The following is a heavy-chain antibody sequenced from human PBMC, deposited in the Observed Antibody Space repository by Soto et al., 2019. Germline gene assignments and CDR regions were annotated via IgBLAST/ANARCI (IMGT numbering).Heavy chain of an antibody. Sequence: QMQLVQSGPEVKKPGTSVKVSCKASGFTFTSSAMQWVRQARGQRLEWIGWIVVGSGNTNYAQKFQERVTITRDMSTSTAYMELSSLRSEDTAVYYCAAAECPDYGDYLFDYWGQGTLVTVSS. V-gene: IGHV1-58*02. D-gene: IGHD4-17*01. CDR3: AAAECPDYGDYLFDY. CDR2: IVVGSGNT. J-gene: IGHJ4*02. CDR1: GFTFTSSA.